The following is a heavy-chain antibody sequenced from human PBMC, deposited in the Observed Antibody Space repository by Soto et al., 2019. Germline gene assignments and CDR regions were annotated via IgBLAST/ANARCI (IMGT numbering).Heavy chain of an antibody. J-gene: IGHJ6*02. CDR2: ISAYNGNT. V-gene: IGHV1-18*04. CDR3: ARDSEAAGIYCYGMDV. D-gene: IGHD6-13*01. CDR1: VYTFTIYV. Sequence: APVKVSRKASVYTFTIYVSGWRLKHQDKGLEWMGWISAYNGNTNYAQKLQGRVTMTTDTSTSTAYMELMSLRADDTAVYYCARDSEAAGIYCYGMDVWGQGTTVTVSS.